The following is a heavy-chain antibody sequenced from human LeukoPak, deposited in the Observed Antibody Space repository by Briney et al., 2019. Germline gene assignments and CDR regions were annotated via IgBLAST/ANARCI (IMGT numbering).Heavy chain of an antibody. J-gene: IGHJ4*02. Sequence: TSETLSLTCTVSGGSISSYYWSWIRQPPGKGLEWIGYIYYSGSTNYNPSLKSRVTISVDTSKNQFSLKLGSVTAADTAVYYCARRHCSSTTCYFDYWGQGALVTVSS. CDR3: ARRHCSSTTCYFDY. V-gene: IGHV4-59*08. CDR1: GGSISSYY. CDR2: IYYSGST. D-gene: IGHD2-2*01.